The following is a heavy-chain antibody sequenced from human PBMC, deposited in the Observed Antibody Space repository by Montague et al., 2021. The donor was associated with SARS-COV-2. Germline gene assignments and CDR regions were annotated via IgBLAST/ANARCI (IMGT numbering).Heavy chain of an antibody. D-gene: IGHD1-20*01. CDR2: IFHSGIT. Sequence: SETLSLTCSVSGGSISSYYWSWIRQSPGKGLEWIGYIFHSGITXXXPSXRGRVAISVDMSKNQFSLQLNSVTAAGSAVYYCARTEYNWNDWFDPWGQGTLVTVSS. CDR3: ARTEYNWNDWFDP. CDR1: GGSISSYY. J-gene: IGHJ5*02. V-gene: IGHV4-59*13.